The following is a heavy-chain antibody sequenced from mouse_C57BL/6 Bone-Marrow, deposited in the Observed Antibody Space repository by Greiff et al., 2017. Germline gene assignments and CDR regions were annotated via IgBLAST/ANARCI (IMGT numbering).Heavy chain of an antibody. CDR3: ARGRDLLWLLRGFDY. J-gene: IGHJ2*01. CDR1: GYTFTSYW. V-gene: IGHV1-64*01. D-gene: IGHD2-1*01. Sequence: QVQLQQPGAELVKPGASVKLSCKASGYTFTSYWMHWVKQRPGQGLEWIGMIHPNSGSTNYNEKFKSKATLTVDKSSSTAYMQLSSLTSEDSAVYYCARGRDLLWLLRGFDYWGQGTTLTVSS. CDR2: IHPNSGST.